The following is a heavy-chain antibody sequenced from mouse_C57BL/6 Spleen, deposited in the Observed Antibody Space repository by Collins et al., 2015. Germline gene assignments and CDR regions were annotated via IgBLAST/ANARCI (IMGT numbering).Heavy chain of an antibody. V-gene: IGHV1-53*01. Sequence: QVQLQQPGTEVVKPGASVKLSCKASGYTFTSYWIHWVKQRPGQGLEWIGNINPTNGDTNDNEKFKSKATLTVDKSASTAYMQLSSLTSEDSAVYYCARYDYGGFIYWGQGTLVTVSA. CDR1: GYTFTSYW. CDR3: ARYDYGGFIY. D-gene: IGHD2-4*01. J-gene: IGHJ3*01. CDR2: INPTNGDT.